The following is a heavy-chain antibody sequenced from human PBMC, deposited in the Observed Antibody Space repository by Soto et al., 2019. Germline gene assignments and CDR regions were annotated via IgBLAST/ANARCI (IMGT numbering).Heavy chain of an antibody. J-gene: IGHJ5*02. CDR3: ARDSVVVAATHNWFDP. D-gene: IGHD2-15*01. V-gene: IGHV4-38-2*02. CDR2: IYHSGST. Sequence: LSLTCAVSGYSISSGYYWGWIRQPPGKGLEWIGSIYHSGSTYYNPSLKSRVTISVDTSKNQFSLKLSSVTAADTAVYYCARDSVVVAATHNWFDPWGQGTLVTVS. CDR1: GYSISSGYY.